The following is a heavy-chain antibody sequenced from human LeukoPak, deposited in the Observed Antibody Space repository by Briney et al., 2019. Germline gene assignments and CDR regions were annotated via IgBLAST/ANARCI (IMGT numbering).Heavy chain of an antibody. V-gene: IGHV3-23*01. D-gene: IGHD6-6*01. J-gene: IGHJ6*03. CDR2: ISTSGGST. CDR1: GFTFSTYA. Sequence: GGSLRLSCAASGFTFSTYAMSWVRQTPGKGLEWVSQISTSGGSTYYADSVKGRFTISRDNSKNTLYLQMNSLRAEDTAVYYCAKAWSSSSNYYYYYYMDVWGKGTTVTVSS. CDR3: AKAWSSSSNYYYYYYMDV.